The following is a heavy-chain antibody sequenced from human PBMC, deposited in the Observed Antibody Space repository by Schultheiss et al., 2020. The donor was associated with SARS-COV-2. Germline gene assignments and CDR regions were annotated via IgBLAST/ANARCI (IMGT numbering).Heavy chain of an antibody. D-gene: IGHD1-1*01. CDR3: ARDGKWNDVRGDAFDI. J-gene: IGHJ3*02. V-gene: IGHV1-18*04. CDR2: ISGYNDNT. CDR1: GYTFTGYY. Sequence: ASVKVSCKASGYTFTGYYMHWVRQAPGQGLEWMGWISGYNDNTNYVQKLQGRVTMTTDTSTSTAYMELRSLTSDDTAVYYCARDGKWNDVRGDAFDIWGQGTMVTVSS.